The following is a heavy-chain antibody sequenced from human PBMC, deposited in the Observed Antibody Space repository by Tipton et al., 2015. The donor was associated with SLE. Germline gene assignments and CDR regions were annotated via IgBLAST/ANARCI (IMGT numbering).Heavy chain of an antibody. V-gene: IGHV4-59*11. Sequence: TLSLTCTVSGGSISSHYWSWIRQPPGKGLEWFGYIYYSGSTNYNPSLKSRVTISVDTSKNQFSLKLTSVTAADTAVYYCARGHSSGWYRNAFDIWGQGTMVTVSS. CDR2: IYYSGST. CDR1: GGSISSHY. J-gene: IGHJ3*02. CDR3: ARGHSSGWYRNAFDI. D-gene: IGHD6-19*01.